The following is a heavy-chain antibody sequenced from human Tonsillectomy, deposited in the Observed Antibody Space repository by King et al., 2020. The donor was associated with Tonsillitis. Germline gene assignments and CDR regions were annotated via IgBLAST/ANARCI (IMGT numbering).Heavy chain of an antibody. V-gene: IGHV3-7*01. CDR3: ARDGRLLFY. CDR1: GFTFSSYW. CDR2: INPDGSEE. D-gene: IGHD1-26*01. Sequence: VQLVESGGGLVQPGGSLRLSCTASGFTFSSYWMSWVRQAPGKGLEYVANINPDGSEEYYVDSVKGRFTISRDNGKNSLYLQMHSLRPEDTAVYYCARDGRLLFYWGQGTLVTVSS. J-gene: IGHJ4*02.